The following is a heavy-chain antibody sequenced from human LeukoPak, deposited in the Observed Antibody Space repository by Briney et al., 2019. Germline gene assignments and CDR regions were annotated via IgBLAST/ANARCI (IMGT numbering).Heavy chain of an antibody. Sequence: PSETLSLTCTVSGGSISSYYWSWIRQPPGKGLEWIGYIYYSGSTSYNPSLKSRVTISVDTSKNQFSLKLSSVTAADTAVYYCARSTGTTVEYFQHWGQGTLVTVSS. CDR3: ARSTGTTVEYFQH. J-gene: IGHJ1*01. CDR1: GGSISSYY. D-gene: IGHD1-7*01. V-gene: IGHV4-59*08. CDR2: IYYSGST.